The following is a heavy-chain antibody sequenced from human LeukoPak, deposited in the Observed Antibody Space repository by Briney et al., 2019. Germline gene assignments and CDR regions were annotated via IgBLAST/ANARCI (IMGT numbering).Heavy chain of an antibody. V-gene: IGHV4-61*01. CDR1: GASLSGGSYY. D-gene: IGHD6-13*01. CDR2: VYYSVKT. J-gene: IGHJ4*02. CDR3: ARSPRGSSSIDY. Sequence: SETLSLTCTVSGASLSGGSYYWTWIRQPPGKGLEWIGYVYYSVKTNYNPSLKTRVTVSVDTSKKQFSLNVKSVTAADTAVYYCARSPRGSSSIDYWGQGSLVTVSS.